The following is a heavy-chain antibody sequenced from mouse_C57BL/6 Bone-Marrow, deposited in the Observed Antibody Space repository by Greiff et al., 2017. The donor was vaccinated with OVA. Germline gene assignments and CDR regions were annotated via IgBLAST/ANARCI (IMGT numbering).Heavy chain of an antibody. CDR3: ARDDGYFFEY. Sequence: VKLQESGAEVVRPGASVKLSCKASGYTFTDHYLNWVKQRPGQGLEWIARIYPGSGNTYYNEKFKGKATLTAEKSSNTAYMQLSSLTSEDSAVYFCARDDGYFFEYWGQGTTLTVSS. V-gene: IGHV1-76*01. CDR2: IYPGSGNT. D-gene: IGHD2-3*01. J-gene: IGHJ2*01. CDR1: GYTFTDHY.